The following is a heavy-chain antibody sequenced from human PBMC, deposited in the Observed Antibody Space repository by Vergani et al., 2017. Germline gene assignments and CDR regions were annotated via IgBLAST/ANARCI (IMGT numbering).Heavy chain of an antibody. V-gene: IGHV3-30*03. Sequence: VQLVESGGVVVQPGGSLRLSCSAAGFPFSDYGVHWVRQAPGKGLEWVSVISYDGNKKNYADSVKGRFTISRDNSKNTLYLQMNSLRAEDTAVYYCARKYGDYYYYGMDVWGQGTTVTVSS. J-gene: IGHJ6*02. CDR3: ARKYGDYYYYGMDV. CDR1: GFPFSDYG. CDR2: ISYDGNKK. D-gene: IGHD4-17*01.